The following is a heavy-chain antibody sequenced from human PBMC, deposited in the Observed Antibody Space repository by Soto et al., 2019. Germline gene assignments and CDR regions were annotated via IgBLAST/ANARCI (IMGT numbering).Heavy chain of an antibody. D-gene: IGHD3-22*01. CDR2: INPSGGST. CDR1: GYTFTSYY. CDR3: ARDVRGYYYDSSGPGY. V-gene: IGHV1-46*03. Sequence: ASVKVSCKASGYTFTSYYMHWVGQAPGQGLEWMGIINPSGGSTSYAQKFQGRVTMTRDTSTSTVYMELSSLRSEDTAVYYCARDVRGYYYDSSGPGYWGQGTLVTVSS. J-gene: IGHJ4*02.